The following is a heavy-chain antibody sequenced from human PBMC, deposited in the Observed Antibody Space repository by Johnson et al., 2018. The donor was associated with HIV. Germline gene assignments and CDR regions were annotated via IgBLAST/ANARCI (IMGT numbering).Heavy chain of an antibody. CDR1: GFTFDDYA. J-gene: IGHJ3*02. D-gene: IGHD2-15*01. Sequence: VQLVESGGGLVKPGGSLRLSCAASGFTFDDYAMHWVRQAPGKGLEWVSGISWNSGSIGYADSVKGRFTISRDNAKNSLYLQMNSLRAEDTALYYCARKVVVVAAAAGDAFDIWGQGTMVTVSS. V-gene: IGHV3-9*01. CDR3: ARKVVVVAAAAGDAFDI. CDR2: ISWNSGSI.